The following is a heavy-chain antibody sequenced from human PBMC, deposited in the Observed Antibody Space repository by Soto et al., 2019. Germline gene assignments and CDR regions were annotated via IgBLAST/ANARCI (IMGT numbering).Heavy chain of an antibody. CDR3: ASIYGSGSYPFYYYGMDV. CDR2: IIPIFGTA. D-gene: IGHD3-10*01. Sequence: SVKVSCKASGGTFSSYAISWVRQAPGQGLEWMGGIIPIFGTANYAQKFQGRVTITADKSTSTAYMELSSLRSEDTAVYYCASIYGSGSYPFYYYGMDVWGQGTTVTVSS. J-gene: IGHJ6*02. V-gene: IGHV1-69*06. CDR1: GGTFSSYA.